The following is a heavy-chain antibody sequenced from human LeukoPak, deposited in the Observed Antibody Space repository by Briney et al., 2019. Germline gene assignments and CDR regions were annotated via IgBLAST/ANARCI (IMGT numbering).Heavy chain of an antibody. J-gene: IGHJ6*02. CDR2: ISSSSSYI. CDR1: GFTLSSYS. V-gene: IGHV3-21*01. CDR3: ARDLFCSYGVCPV. Sequence: GSLRLSCAASGFTLSSYSMNWVRQAPGKGLEWVSSISSSSSYIYYADSVKGRFTISRDDAKNSLFLQMNSLRADDTAVYYCARDLFCSYGVCPVWGQGTTVTVSS. D-gene: IGHD2-8*01.